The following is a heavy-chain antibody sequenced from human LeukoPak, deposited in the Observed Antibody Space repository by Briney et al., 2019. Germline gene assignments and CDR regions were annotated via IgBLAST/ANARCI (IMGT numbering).Heavy chain of an antibody. CDR3: ARGSAQIAEDYFDH. CDR2: INGDGSWT. CDR1: GNYW. Sequence: GGSLRLSCAASGNYWMHWVRQAPGKGLVWVSHINGDGSWTSYADSVKGRFTISKDNAKNTVYLQMNNLRAEDTAVYYCARGSAQIAEDYFDHWGQGILVTVSS. D-gene: IGHD6-13*01. V-gene: IGHV3-74*01. J-gene: IGHJ4*02.